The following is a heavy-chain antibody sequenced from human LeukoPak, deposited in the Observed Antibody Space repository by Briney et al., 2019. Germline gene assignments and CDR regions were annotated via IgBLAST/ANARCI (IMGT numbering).Heavy chain of an antibody. D-gene: IGHD1-1*01. J-gene: IGHJ4*02. V-gene: IGHV3-21*01. Sequence: GGSLRLSCVAAGFTFSDYSMNWVRQAPGKGQEWVASISSSNTYIYHAASVKGRFTTSRDNAKNSVYLQMNSLRAEDTAVYYCARDPGLPRAYTVDYWGQGTLVTVSS. CDR3: ARDPGLPRAYTVDY. CDR2: ISSSNTYI. CDR1: GFTFSDYS.